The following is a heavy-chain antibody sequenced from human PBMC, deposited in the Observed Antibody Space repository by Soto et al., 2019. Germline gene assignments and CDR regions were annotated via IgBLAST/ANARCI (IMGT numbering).Heavy chain of an antibody. D-gene: IGHD6-19*01. J-gene: IGHJ6*02. CDR3: ARDKAVAGRYGMDV. CDR1: GYTFTSYG. CDR2: ISAYNGNT. V-gene: IGHV1-18*01. Sequence: ASVKVSCKASGYTFTSYGISWVRQAPGQGLEWMGWISAYNGNTNYAQKLQGRVTMTTDTSTSTAYMELRSLRSDDTAVYYCARDKAVAGRYGMDVWGQGTTVTVSS.